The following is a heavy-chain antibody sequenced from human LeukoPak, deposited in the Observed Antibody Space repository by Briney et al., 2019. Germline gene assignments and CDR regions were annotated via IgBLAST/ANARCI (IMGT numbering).Heavy chain of an antibody. D-gene: IGHD1-26*01. CDR3: ARDHDGSCPDY. CDR2: ISAYNGNT. V-gene: IGHV1-18*01. CDR1: GYTFTGYG. Sequence: GASVKVSCKASGYTFTGYGINWVRQAPGQGLAWMGWISAYNGNTKYAHKLQGRVTITTDTSTSTAYKALRSMRSDDAAVYYCARDHDGSCPDYWGQGTLVTVSS. J-gene: IGHJ4*02.